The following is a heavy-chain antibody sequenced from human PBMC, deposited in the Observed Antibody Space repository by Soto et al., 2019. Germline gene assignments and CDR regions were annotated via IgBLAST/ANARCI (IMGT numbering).Heavy chain of an antibody. V-gene: IGHV4-30-4*01. CDR3: ARDRLTVTRNWFDP. CDR2: IYYSGST. Sequence: QVQLQESGPGLVKPSQTLSLTCTVSGGSIRSGDYYWSWIRQPPGKGLEWIGYIYYSGSTYYNPSIKSRVTISVDTSKNQFSLKLSSVTAADTAVYYCARDRLTVTRNWFDPWGQGTLVTVSS. J-gene: IGHJ5*02. D-gene: IGHD4-17*01. CDR1: GGSIRSGDYY.